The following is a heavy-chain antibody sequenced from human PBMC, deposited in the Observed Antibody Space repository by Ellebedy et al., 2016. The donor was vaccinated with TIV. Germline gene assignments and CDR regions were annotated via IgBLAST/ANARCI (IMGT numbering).Heavy chain of an antibody. V-gene: IGHV3-7*01. Sequence: GGSLRLXXAASGFIFSNYWMTWVRQSPGKGLEWVANIKKDGSEKYYVDSVKGRFTISRDNTKNSLYPQMNSLRAEDTAVYYCASRPPSETYYAVFDYWGPGTQVTISS. CDR1: GFIFSNYW. CDR3: ASRPPSETYYAVFDY. J-gene: IGHJ4*02. CDR2: IKKDGSEK. D-gene: IGHD1-26*01.